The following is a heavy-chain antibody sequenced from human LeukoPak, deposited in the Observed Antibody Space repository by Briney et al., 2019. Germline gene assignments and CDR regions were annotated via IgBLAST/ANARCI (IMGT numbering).Heavy chain of an antibody. D-gene: IGHD6-19*01. V-gene: IGHV1-2*02. CDR3: ARTVKQWLVWGGVDY. J-gene: IGHJ4*02. CDR2: INPNSGGT. Sequence: ASVKVSCKASGYTFTGYYMHWVRQAPGQGLEWMGWINPNSGGTNYAQKFQGRVTISADKSISTAYLQWSSLKASDTAMYYCARTVKQWLVWGGVDYWGQGTLVTVSS. CDR1: GYTFTGYY.